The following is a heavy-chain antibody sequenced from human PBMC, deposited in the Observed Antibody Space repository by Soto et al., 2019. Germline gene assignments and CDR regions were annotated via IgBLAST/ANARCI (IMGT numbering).Heavy chain of an antibody. CDR1: AGSTNSGASY. CDR2: IYYIGST. Sequence: SETLSLTCRVSAGSTNSGASYWSWIRQAPGKGLEWIGYIYYIGSTYYNPTPKSRSTISIDMTKNQFFLDVVSVTAAEAAVYYCARLYAGYEAFDYWGQGTLVTVSS. J-gene: IGHJ4*02. CDR3: ARLYAGYEAFDY. D-gene: IGHD2-2*01. V-gene: IGHV4-30-4*08.